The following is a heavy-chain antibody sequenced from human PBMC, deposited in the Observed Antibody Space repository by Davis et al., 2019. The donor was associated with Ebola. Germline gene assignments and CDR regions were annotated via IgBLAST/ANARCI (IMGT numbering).Heavy chain of an antibody. J-gene: IGHJ4*02. Sequence: GESLKISCAASGFTFSSFGMHWVRQAPGKGLEWVAVIWYDGSNKYYGDPVKGRFTISRDNSKNTLYLQMNNLRAEDTAVYYCSRSGTEHFDYWGQGTLVTVSS. D-gene: IGHD1-14*01. CDR3: SRSGTEHFDY. CDR2: IWYDGSNK. V-gene: IGHV3-33*01. CDR1: GFTFSSFG.